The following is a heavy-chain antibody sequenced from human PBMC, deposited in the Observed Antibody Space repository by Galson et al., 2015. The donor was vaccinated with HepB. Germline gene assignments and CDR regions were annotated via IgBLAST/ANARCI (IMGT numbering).Heavy chain of an antibody. J-gene: IGHJ6*03. CDR1: GFTFSNHA. CDR2: ISYDGGGE. D-gene: IGHD3-3*01. CDR3: ARQVRILEWLFLGYYMDV. Sequence: SLRLYCAASGFTFSNHAMHWVRQAPGKGLEWVPVISYDGGGENYADSVKGRFTVSRDNSKNTFSLQMNALSAEDTALYYCARQVRILEWLFLGYYMDVWGKGTTVIVSS. V-gene: IGHV3-30-3*01.